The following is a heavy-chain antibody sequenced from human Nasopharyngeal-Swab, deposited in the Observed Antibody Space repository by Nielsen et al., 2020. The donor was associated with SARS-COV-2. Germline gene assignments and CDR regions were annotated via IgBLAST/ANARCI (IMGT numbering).Heavy chain of an antibody. J-gene: IGHJ3*02. D-gene: IGHD3-10*01. V-gene: IGHV3-23*01. CDR2: ISACGGST. CDR1: GLTLNIYA. CDR3: AKDDVFRGDAFDI. Sequence: GESLKISCIASGLTLNIYAMAWVRRTPGRGPQWVSGISACGGSTYYTDSVKGRFAVSRDNSRNTLYLQMHSLGVEDTALYYCAKDDVFRGDAFDIWGQGTMVTVSS.